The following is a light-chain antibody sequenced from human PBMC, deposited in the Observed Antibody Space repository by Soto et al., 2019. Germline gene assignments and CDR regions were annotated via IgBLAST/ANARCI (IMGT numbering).Light chain of an antibody. CDR1: QDITIF. CDR2: DAS. J-gene: IGKJ4*01. CDR3: QQYDTLPLA. Sequence: DIQMTQSPSSLSASVGDRVTITCQASQDITIFLNWYQQKPGKAPKLLIYDASKLGTGVPSRVSGSGSGTNFTFTISSLQPEDFATYYCQQYDTLPLAFGGGTKVDIK. V-gene: IGKV1-33*01.